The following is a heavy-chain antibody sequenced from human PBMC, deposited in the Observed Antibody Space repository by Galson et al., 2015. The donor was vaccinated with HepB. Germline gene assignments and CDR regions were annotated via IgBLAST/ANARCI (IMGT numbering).Heavy chain of an antibody. V-gene: IGHV4-34*01. D-gene: IGHD3-22*01. CDR1: GGSFSGYY. J-gene: IGHJ3*02. CDR2: IDYSGTT. Sequence: SETLSLTCDVSGGSFSGYYWTWIRQPPGKGLEWVGGIDYSGTTYYTPSLKSRLTISLDTSENQFSLKLTSVTAADTAVYYCARVSRNSSGSYHRRGAFDIWGQGTMVTVSS. CDR3: ARVSRNSSGSYHRRGAFDI.